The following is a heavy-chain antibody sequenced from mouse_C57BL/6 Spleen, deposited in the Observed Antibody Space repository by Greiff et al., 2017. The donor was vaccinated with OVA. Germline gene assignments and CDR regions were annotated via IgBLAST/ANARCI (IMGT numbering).Heavy chain of an antibody. V-gene: IGHV2-2*01. CDR2: IWSGGST. Sequence: QVQLKESGPGLVQPSQSLSITCTVSGFSLTSYGVHWVRQSPGKGLEWLGVIWSGGSTDYNAAFISRLSISKDNSKSQVFFKMNSLQADDTAIYYCARNGGHSNYEYFDVWGTGTTVTVSS. J-gene: IGHJ1*03. D-gene: IGHD2-5*01. CDR3: ARNGGHSNYEYFDV. CDR1: GFSLTSYG.